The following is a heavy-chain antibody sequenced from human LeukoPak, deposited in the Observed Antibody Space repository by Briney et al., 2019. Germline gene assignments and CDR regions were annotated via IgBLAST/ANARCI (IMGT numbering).Heavy chain of an antibody. CDR1: GFTVSSNY. V-gene: IGHV3-66*01. CDR3: AKSTVLCQRGYDAFNR. CDR2: IYSGGST. J-gene: IGHJ3*02. Sequence: GGSLRLSCAASGFTVSSNYMSWVRQAPGKGLEWVSVIYSGGSTYYADSVKGRFTMSRDISRNTLYLQMNSLRAEDTAVYYCAKSTVLCQRGYDAFNRWAQGKRATFSS. D-gene: IGHD2-2*01.